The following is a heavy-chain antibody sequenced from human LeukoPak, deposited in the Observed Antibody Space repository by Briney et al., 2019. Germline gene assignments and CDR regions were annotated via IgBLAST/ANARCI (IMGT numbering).Heavy chain of an antibody. CDR1: GFTVSSNY. CDR2: IYSGGST. CDR3: ARVVVAALDY. J-gene: IGHJ4*02. Sequence: GSLRLSCAASGFTVSSNYMSWVRQAPGGGLEWVSVIYSGGSTYYADSVKGRFTISRDNSKNTLYLQMNSLRAEDTAVYYCARVVVAALDYWGQGTLVTVSS. V-gene: IGHV3-53*01. D-gene: IGHD2-15*01.